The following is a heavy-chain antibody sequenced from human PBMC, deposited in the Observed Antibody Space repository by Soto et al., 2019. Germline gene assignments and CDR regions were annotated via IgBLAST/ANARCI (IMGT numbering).Heavy chain of an antibody. V-gene: IGHV3-23*01. J-gene: IGHJ4*02. CDR2: ISDGDGAT. Sequence: EVHLLESGGGLVQPGGSLRLSFAASGFAFSDYARTCVRQAPGKGQDWVSDISDGDGATHYADSVKGRFTISRDDSKNPLYLQMDSLRAEDAAVYYCAKGRTFFDFWGQGTLVTVSS. CDR3: AKGRTFFDF. D-gene: IGHD3-16*01. CDR1: GFAFSDYA.